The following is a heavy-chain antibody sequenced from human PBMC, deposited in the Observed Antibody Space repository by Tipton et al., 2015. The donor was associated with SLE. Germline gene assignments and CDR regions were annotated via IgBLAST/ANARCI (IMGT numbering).Heavy chain of an antibody. CDR2: ISYDGSNK. Sequence: QLVQSGSELKKPGASVKVSCKASGYTFTSYAMHWVRQAPGKGLEWVAVISYDGSNKYYADSVKGRFTISRDNSKNTLYLQMNSLRAEDTAVYYCARGRGTTVTGYLIYWGQGTLVTVSS. V-gene: IGHV3-30*04. CDR1: GYTFTSYA. D-gene: IGHD4-11*01. CDR3: ARGRGTTVTGYLIY. J-gene: IGHJ4*02.